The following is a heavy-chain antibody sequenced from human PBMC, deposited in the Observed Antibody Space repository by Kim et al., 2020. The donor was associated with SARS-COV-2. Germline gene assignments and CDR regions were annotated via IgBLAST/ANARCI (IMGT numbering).Heavy chain of an antibody. Sequence: SETLSLRCTVSGDSISTYYWSWIRKPPGKGLEWIGYIYDSGNTRLNPSLKSRVTLSVDTSRNQLSLKVSSVTAADTAVDYCARNLGSGYRYGMFNWFDP. D-gene: IGHD5-18*01. CDR1: GDSISTYY. CDR2: IYDSGNT. CDR3: ARNLGSGYRYGMFNWFDP. V-gene: IGHV4-59*01. J-gene: IGHJ5*02.